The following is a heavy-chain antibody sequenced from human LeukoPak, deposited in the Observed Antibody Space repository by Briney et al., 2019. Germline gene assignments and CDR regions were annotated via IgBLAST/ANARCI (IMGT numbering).Heavy chain of an antibody. Sequence: SETLSLTCTVSGGSISSYYWSWIRQPAGKGLEWIGRIYTSGSTNYNPSLKSRVTMSVDTSKNQFSLKLSSVTAADTAVFYCARGVDYYDSSGYLSGAFDIWGQGTMVTVSS. V-gene: IGHV4-4*07. CDR3: ARGVDYYDSSGYLSGAFDI. CDR2: IYTSGST. CDR1: GGSISSYY. D-gene: IGHD3-22*01. J-gene: IGHJ3*02.